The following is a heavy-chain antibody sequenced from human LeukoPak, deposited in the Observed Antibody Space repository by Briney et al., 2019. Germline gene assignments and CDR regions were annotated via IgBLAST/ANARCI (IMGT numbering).Heavy chain of an antibody. V-gene: IGHV3-21*01. CDR1: GFTFSTYS. CDR3: ARARGSIPSSSFDY. D-gene: IGHD6-6*01. J-gene: IGHJ4*02. Sequence: TGGSLRLSCAASGFTFSTYSMNWVRQAPGKGLEWVSSISSSSGYTYYADSVKGRFTISRDNAENSLYLQMNILRAEDTALYYCARARGSIPSSSFDYWGQGALVTVSS. CDR2: ISSSSGYT.